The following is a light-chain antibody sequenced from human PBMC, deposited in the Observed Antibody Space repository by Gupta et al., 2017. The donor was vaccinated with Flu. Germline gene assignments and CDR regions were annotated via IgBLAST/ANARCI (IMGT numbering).Light chain of an antibody. J-gene: IGKJ1*01. V-gene: IGKV2-30*01. CDR2: WGS. CDR1: QGRGYREGNIY. CDR3: RQGERCPWA. Sequence: VTIGKPASIYGSPSQGRGYREGNIYLDWFQQRPGQAPRRLIYWGSHRDYGVPDRFSGSGSGTEFTLEISSGEAEDVGVYYCRQGERCPWAFGQGTKVEIK.